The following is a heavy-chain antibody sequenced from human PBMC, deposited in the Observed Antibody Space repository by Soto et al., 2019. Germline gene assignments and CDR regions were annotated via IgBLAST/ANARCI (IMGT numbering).Heavy chain of an antibody. Sequence: QVQLVQSGAEVKKPGASVKVSCKASGYTFTSYGISWVRQAPGQGLEWMGWISAYNGNTNYAQKLQGRVTMTTDTPTSTAYMELRSLRSDDTAVYYCATGITIFGVVKYYYYGMDVWGQGTTVTVSS. CDR2: ISAYNGNT. CDR1: GYTFTSYG. CDR3: ATGITIFGVVKYYYYGMDV. D-gene: IGHD3-3*01. V-gene: IGHV1-18*01. J-gene: IGHJ6*02.